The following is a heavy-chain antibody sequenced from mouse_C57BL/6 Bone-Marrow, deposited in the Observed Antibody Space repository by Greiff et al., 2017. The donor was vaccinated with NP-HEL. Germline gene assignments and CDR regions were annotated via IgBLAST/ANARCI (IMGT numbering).Heavy chain of an antibody. D-gene: IGHD4-1*01. CDR1: GYTFTSYG. J-gene: IGHJ2*01. CDR3: ARWVIGHNGDVDY. V-gene: IGHV1-81*01. Sequence: VQLVESGAELARPGASVKLSCKASGYTFTSYGISWVKQRTGQGLEWIGEIHPRSGNTYYNEKFKGKATLTADKSSSTAYMEIRSLTAEDSAFCFCARWVIGHNGDVDYWGQGTTLTVSS. CDR2: IHPRSGNT.